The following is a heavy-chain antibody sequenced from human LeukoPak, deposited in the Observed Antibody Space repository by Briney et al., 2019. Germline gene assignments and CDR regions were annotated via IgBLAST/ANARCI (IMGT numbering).Heavy chain of an antibody. CDR2: SDYSGGT. V-gene: IGHV4-59*01. D-gene: IGHD2-2*01. Sequence: SETLSLTCTVSGGSISGYYWSWIRQSPGKGLEWIGYSDYSGGTNYNPSLKSRVTISIDTSKNQFSLKLSSVTAADTAVYDCAGXEXQHYGMDVWGQGTTVTVSS. J-gene: IGHJ6*02. CDR1: GGSISGYY. CDR3: AGXEXQHYGMDV.